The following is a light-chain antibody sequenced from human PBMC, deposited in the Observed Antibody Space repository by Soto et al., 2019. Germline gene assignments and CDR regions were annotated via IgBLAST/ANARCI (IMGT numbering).Light chain of an antibody. V-gene: IGKV1-39*01. CDR1: QSISSY. Sequence: DIQMTQSPSSLSASVGDRVTITCRASQSISSYLNWYQQKPGKAPKLLIYAASNLQSGVPSRFSGSGSGTDVTLTISSLQPEDFATYYCQQSYSTPFTFGPGTKVDI. J-gene: IGKJ3*01. CDR2: AAS. CDR3: QQSYSTPFT.